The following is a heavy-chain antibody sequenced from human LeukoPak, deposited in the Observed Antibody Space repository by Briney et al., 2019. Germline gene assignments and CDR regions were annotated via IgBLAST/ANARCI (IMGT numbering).Heavy chain of an antibody. D-gene: IGHD3-22*01. CDR1: GGSISSYY. CDR3: ARDRSDGSGYYGYYFDY. V-gene: IGHV4-59*01. CDR2: IYYSGST. Sequence: SETLSLTCTVSGGSISSYYWSWIRQLPGKGLEWIGYIYYSGSTNYNPSLKSRVTISVDTSKNQFSLKLSSVTAADTAVYYCARDRSDGSGYYGYYFDYWGQGTLVSVSS. J-gene: IGHJ4*02.